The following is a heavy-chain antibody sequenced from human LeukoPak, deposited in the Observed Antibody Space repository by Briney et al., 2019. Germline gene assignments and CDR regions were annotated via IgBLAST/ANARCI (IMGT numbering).Heavy chain of an antibody. CDR1: GFTFSSYG. J-gene: IGHJ4*02. CDR3: ARDLSSYYYDSSGYSDY. Sequence: GRSLRLSCAASGFTFSSYGMHWVRQAPGKGLEWVAVIWYDGSNKYYADSVKGRFTISRDNSKNTLYLQMNSLRAEDTAVYYCARDLSSYYYDSSGYSDYWGQGTLVTVSS. D-gene: IGHD3-22*01. CDR2: IWYDGSNK. V-gene: IGHV3-30*19.